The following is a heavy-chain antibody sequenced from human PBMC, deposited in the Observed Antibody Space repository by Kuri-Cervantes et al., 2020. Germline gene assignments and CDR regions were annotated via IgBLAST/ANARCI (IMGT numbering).Heavy chain of an antibody. Sequence: ASVKVSCKASGYAFTGYYIHWVRQAPGQGLEWMGWISAYNGNTNYAQKLQGRVTMTTDTSASTAYMELSSLRSEDTAVYYCARGGEVLLWFGETGDAFDIWGQGTMVTVSS. J-gene: IGHJ3*02. CDR3: ARGGEVLLWFGETGDAFDI. CDR1: GYAFTGYY. D-gene: IGHD3-10*01. CDR2: ISAYNGNT. V-gene: IGHV1-18*04.